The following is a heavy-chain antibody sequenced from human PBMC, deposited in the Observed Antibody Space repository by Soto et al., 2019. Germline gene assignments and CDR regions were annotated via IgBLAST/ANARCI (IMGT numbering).Heavy chain of an antibody. CDR2: IKSKTDGGTT. J-gene: IGHJ6*02. CDR3: TTTLRLGELSLYYYYGMDV. D-gene: IGHD3-16*02. V-gene: IGHV3-15*07. CDR1: GFTFSNAW. Sequence: EVQLVESGGGLVKPGGSLRLSCAASGFTFSNAWMNWVRQAPGKGLEWVGRIKSKTDGGTTDYAATVKGRFTSSRENSKNTMYLQMNSLKTEETAWYYCTTTLRLGELSLYYYYGMDVWGQGTTVTVAS.